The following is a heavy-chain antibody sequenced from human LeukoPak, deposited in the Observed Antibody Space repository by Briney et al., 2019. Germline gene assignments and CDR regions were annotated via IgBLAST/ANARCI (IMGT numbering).Heavy chain of an antibody. J-gene: IGHJ4*02. D-gene: IGHD3-22*01. CDR1: GYTFTSYY. V-gene: IGHV1-46*01. CDR2: INPSGGST. Sequence: ASVKVSCKASGYTFTSYYMHWVRQAPGQGLEWMGIINPSGGSTSYAQKFQGRVTMTRDTSISTAYMELSRLRSDDTAVYYCARGGRVVVISGFYYFDYWGQGTLVTVSS. CDR3: ARGGRVVVISGFYYFDY.